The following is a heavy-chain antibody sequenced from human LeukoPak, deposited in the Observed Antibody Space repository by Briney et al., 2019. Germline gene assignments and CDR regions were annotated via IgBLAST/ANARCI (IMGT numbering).Heavy chain of an antibody. J-gene: IGHJ3*01. CDR3: AREISMFVNAFDL. CDR1: GFSFSSSG. D-gene: IGHD3-10*02. V-gene: IGHV3-33*01. Sequence: GGSLRLSCEASGFSFSSSGMHWVRQAPGKGLEWVAVIWYDGSNEYYADAVKGRFTISRDNSKNTVHLQMNSLRVEDTSVYFCAREISMFVNAFDLWGQGTLVTVTS. CDR2: IWYDGSNE.